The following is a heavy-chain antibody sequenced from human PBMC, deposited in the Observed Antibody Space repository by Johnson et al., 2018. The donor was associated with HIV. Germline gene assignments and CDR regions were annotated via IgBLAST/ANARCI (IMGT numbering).Heavy chain of an antibody. CDR1: GFTFDDYA. J-gene: IGHJ3*02. CDR3: ARESIEGLSDAFDI. CDR2: ISGNSGSI. V-gene: IGHV3-9*01. Sequence: VQLVESGGGLVQPGRSLRISCAASGFTFDDYAMHWVRQAPGKGLEWVSGISGNSGSIVYADSVKGRLTISRDNAKNSLYLQVNSLRAEDTALYYCARESIEGLSDAFDIWGQGTMVTVSS. D-gene: IGHD3-16*02.